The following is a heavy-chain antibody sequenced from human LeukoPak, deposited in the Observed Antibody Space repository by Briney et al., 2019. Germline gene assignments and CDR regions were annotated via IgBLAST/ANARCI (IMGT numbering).Heavy chain of an antibody. D-gene: IGHD3-22*01. CDR2: IYYSGST. CDR1: GGSISSYY. J-gene: IGHJ6*03. V-gene: IGHV4-59*01. CDR3: ARDGLADSSGYSSRYYYYYYMDV. Sequence: SETLSLTCTVSGGSISSYYWSWIRQPPGKGLEWIGYIYYSGSTNYNPSLKSRVTISVDTSKNQFSLKLSSVTAADTAVYYCARDGLADSSGYSSRYYYYYYMDVWGKGTTVTVSS.